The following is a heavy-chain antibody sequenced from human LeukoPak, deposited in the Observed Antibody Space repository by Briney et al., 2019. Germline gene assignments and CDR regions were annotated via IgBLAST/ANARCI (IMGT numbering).Heavy chain of an antibody. Sequence: PGGSLRLSCAASGFTFSSYSMNWVRQAPGKGLEWVSSISSSSSYIYYADSVKGRFTISRDNAKNSLYLQMNSLRAEDTAVYYCAKDLGFCGGDCYSYYYYMDVWGKGTTVTISS. CDR1: GFTFSSYS. D-gene: IGHD2-21*02. CDR3: AKDLGFCGGDCYSYYYYMDV. V-gene: IGHV3-21*01. CDR2: ISSSSSYI. J-gene: IGHJ6*03.